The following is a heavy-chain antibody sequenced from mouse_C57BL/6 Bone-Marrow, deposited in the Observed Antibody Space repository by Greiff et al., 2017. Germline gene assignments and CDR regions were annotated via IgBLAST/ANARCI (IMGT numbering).Heavy chain of an antibody. J-gene: IGHJ1*03. CDR3: ARSSLGLYV. Sequence: QVQLQQSGAELVRPGASVKLSCKASGYTFTSYGISWVKQRTGQGLEWIGEIYPSSGNTNYNETFKGKATLTADKSSSTAYMEISSLTSEYSAGYVGARSSLGLYVCGTGNAVTLS. D-gene: IGHD6-2*01. V-gene: IGHV1-81*01. CDR2: IYPSSGNT. CDR1: GYTFTSYG.